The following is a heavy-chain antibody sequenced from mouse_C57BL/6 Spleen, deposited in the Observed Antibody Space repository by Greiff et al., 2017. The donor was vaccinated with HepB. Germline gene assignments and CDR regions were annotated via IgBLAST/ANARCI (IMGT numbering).Heavy chain of an antibody. J-gene: IGHJ4*01. Sequence: VQLQQSGPELVKPGASVKISCKASGYSFTGYYMNWVKQSPEKSLEWIGEINPSTGGTTYNQKFKAKATLTVDKSSSTAYMQLKSLTSEDSAVYYCARRYSNPYYAMDYWGQGTSVTSPQ. CDR2: INPSTGGT. CDR3: ARRYSNPYYAMDY. D-gene: IGHD2-5*01. CDR1: GYSFTGYY. V-gene: IGHV1-42*01.